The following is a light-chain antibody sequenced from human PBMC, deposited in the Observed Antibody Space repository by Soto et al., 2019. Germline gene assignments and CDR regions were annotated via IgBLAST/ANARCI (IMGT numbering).Light chain of an antibody. CDR1: QGISSY. V-gene: IGKV1-9*01. CDR2: TAS. J-gene: IGKJ5*01. Sequence: DIQLTQSPSFVSASVGDRVTITYRASQGISSYLAWYQQKPGKAPKLLIHTASTLQSGVPSRFSGSGSGTEFTLTISSLQPEDFATYYCQHRHSYPITFGQGTRLEIK. CDR3: QHRHSYPIT.